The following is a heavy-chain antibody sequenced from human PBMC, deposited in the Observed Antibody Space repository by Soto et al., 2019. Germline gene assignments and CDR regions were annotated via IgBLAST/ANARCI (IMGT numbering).Heavy chain of an antibody. CDR2: IYFSGST. CDR1: GGTISSRGYY. CDR3: AKGRSFSRFFGVVKSGAGFDP. D-gene: IGHD3-3*01. Sequence: SVTMSLTCTVSGGTISSRGYYWSWIRQHPGKGLEWIGYIYFSGSTYYNPSLKSRVTISVDTSTNQLSLTLSSVTAADTAVYYCAKGRSFSRFFGVVKSGAGFDPWGKEPLVTV. J-gene: IGHJ5*02. V-gene: IGHV4-31*03.